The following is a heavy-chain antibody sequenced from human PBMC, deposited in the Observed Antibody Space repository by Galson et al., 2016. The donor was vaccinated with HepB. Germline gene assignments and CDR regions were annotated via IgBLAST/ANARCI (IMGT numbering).Heavy chain of an antibody. V-gene: IGHV3-23*01. Sequence: SLRLSCAASGFTFSTYAMSWVRQAPGKGLEWVSAISGSGAGTYCAGSVKGRFTISRDNSKNTLYLQMNSLRAEDTAVYYCAKGYGLWDYWGQGTLVTVSS. CDR3: AKGYGLWDY. CDR1: GFTFSTYA. CDR2: ISGSGAGT. D-gene: IGHD5-18*01. J-gene: IGHJ4*02.